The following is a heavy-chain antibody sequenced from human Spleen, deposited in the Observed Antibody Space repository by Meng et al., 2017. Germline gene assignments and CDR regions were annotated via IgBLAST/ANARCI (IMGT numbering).Heavy chain of an antibody. V-gene: IGHV1-3*01. CDR3: AREENYRNYFDN. CDR1: GYTFANYP. CDR2: INAGKGNI. D-gene: IGHD1-7*01. Sequence: QVQFVQSGAEVKKPGASVKVSCKASGYTFANYPVHWVRQAPGQRLEWTGWINAGKGNIKYSQQFQGRITITGATYATTVYMELTGLTSEDTAVYFCAREENYRNYFDNWGQGTLVTVSS. J-gene: IGHJ4*02.